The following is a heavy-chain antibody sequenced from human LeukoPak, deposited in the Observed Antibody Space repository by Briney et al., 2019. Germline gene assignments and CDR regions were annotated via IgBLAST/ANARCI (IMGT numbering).Heavy chain of an antibody. CDR3: ARGAITMIVVGYCYFDL. D-gene: IGHD3-22*01. Sequence: ASVKVSCKASGYTFTGYYMHWVRQAPGQGLEWMGWINPNSGGTNYAQKFQGRVTMTRDTSISTAYMELSRLRSDDTAAYYCARGAITMIVVGYCYFDLWGRGTLVTVSS. J-gene: IGHJ2*01. CDR2: INPNSGGT. V-gene: IGHV1-2*02. CDR1: GYTFTGYY.